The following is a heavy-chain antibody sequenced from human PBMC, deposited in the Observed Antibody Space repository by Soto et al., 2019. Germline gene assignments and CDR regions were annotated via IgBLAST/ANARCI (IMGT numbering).Heavy chain of an antibody. Sequence: GGSLRLSCTASGFTFSSFGMTWVRQAPGKGLEWVSTVNGGVDSTHYADSVKGRFSIFRDNSKNTVYLQMNSLRAEDSAIYYCVKDVGYGFILYDFWGQGTLVTVSS. J-gene: IGHJ4*02. CDR3: VKDVGYGFILYDF. CDR2: VNGGVDST. CDR1: GFTFSSFG. V-gene: IGHV3-23*01. D-gene: IGHD3-16*01.